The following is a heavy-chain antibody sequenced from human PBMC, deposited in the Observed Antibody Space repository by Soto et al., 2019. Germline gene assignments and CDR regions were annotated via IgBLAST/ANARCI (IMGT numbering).Heavy chain of an antibody. V-gene: IGHV4-59*01. D-gene: IGHD5-12*01. J-gene: IGHJ4*02. CDR2: IYYSGST. CDR3: ARYYSGYVFDY. Sequence: LSLTCTVSGGSISSYYWSWIRQPPGKGLEWIGYIYYSGSTNYNPSLKSRVTISVDTSKNQFSLKLSSVTAADTAVYYCARYYSGYVFDYWGQETLVTVSS. CDR1: GGSISSYY.